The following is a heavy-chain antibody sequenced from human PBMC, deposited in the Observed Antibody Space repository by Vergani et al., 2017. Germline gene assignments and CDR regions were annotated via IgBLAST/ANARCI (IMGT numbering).Heavy chain of an antibody. J-gene: IGHJ4*02. Sequence: EVQLLESGGGLVQPGGSLRLSCAASGFTFSSYAMGWVRQAPGKGLEWVSAISGSGGSTYYADSVKGRFTLSRDNSKNTLYLQMDSLRAEDTAVYYCAKDPYYDFWATDYWGQGTLVTVSS. V-gene: IGHV3-23*01. D-gene: IGHD3-3*01. CDR3: AKDPYYDFWATDY. CDR1: GFTFSSYA. CDR2: ISGSGGST.